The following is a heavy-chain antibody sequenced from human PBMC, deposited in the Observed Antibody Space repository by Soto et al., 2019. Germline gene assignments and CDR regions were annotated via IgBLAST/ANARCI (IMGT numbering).Heavy chain of an antibody. CDR1: GFTFSRFG. D-gene: IGHD3-10*01. CDR3: AKDLYGSETYTYYCGMDV. Sequence: QVQLVESGGGVVQPGRSLRLSCAASGFTFSRFGMHWVRQAPRKGLEWVAVISYDGSNRFYADSVKGRFTISRDNSKNTLYLQMNSLRPEDTAVYYCAKDLYGSETYTYYCGMDVWGQGTTVTVSS. CDR2: ISYDGSNR. J-gene: IGHJ6*02. V-gene: IGHV3-30*18.